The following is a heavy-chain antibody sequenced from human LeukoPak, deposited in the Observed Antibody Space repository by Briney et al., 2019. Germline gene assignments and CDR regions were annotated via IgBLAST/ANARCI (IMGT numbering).Heavy chain of an antibody. V-gene: IGHV3-30*02. CDR3: AKGREDFWSGYDLFDY. D-gene: IGHD3-3*01. Sequence: GGSLRLSCAASGFTFRSYAMHWVRQAPGKGLEWVAFIRYDGSNKYYADSVKGRFTISRDNSKNTLYLQMNSLRAEDTAVYYCAKGREDFWSGYDLFDYWGQGTLVTVSS. J-gene: IGHJ4*02. CDR2: IRYDGSNK. CDR1: GFTFRSYA.